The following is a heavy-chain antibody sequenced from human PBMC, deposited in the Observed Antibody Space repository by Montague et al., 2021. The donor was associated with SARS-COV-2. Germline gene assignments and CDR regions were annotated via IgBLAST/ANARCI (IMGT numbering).Heavy chain of an antibody. D-gene: IGHD3-3*01. Sequence: SETLSLTCTVSGDSISSSSYYWGWIRQPPGKGLEWIGYIYYSGSTYYNPSLKSRVTIFVETSKNQFSLKLSSVTAADTAVYYCARQPTRGITIFGVVTDYGMDVWGQGTTVTVSS. CDR3: ARQPTRGITIFGVVTDYGMDV. CDR2: IYYSGST. V-gene: IGHV4-39*01. J-gene: IGHJ6*02. CDR1: GDSISSSSYY.